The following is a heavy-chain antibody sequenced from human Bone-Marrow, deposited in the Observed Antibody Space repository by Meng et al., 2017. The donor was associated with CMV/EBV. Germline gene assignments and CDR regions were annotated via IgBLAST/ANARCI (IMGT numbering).Heavy chain of an antibody. Sequence: GESLKISCAASGFTFSSYWMSWVRQAPGKGLEWVSSISSSSSYIYYADSVKGRFTISRDNAKNSLYLQMNSLRVEDTAVYYCGGHLWGQGTLVTVSS. CDR3: GGHL. CDR2: ISSSSSYI. D-gene: IGHD2-21*01. CDR1: GFTFSSYW. V-gene: IGHV3-21*01. J-gene: IGHJ1*01.